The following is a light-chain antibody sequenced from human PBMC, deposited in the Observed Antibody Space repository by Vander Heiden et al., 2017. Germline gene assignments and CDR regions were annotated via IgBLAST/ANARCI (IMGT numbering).Light chain of an antibody. CDR1: QSVLYSSNNKNY. Sequence: DIVMTQSPDSLAVPLDERATINCKSSQSVLYSSNNKNYLAWYQQKPGQPPKLLIYWASTRESGVPDRFSGSGSGTDFTLTSSSLQAEDVAVYYCQQYYSTPWTFGQGTKVEIK. CDR2: WAS. V-gene: IGKV4-1*01. J-gene: IGKJ1*01. CDR3: QQYYSTPWT.